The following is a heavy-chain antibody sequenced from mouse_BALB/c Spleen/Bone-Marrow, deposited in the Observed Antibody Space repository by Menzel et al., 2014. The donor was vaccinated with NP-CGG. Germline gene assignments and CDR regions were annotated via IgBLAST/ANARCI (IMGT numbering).Heavy chain of an antibody. D-gene: IGHD1-1*01. V-gene: IGHV1-15*01. CDR2: IDPETGGT. CDR3: TRGGNVSTTVVVGFDY. Sequence: QVQLQQSGAELVRPGASVTLSCKASGYTFTDYEMHWVKQTPVHGLEWIGAIDPETGGTAYNQKFKGKATLTADKSSSAAYMERRNLTSEESGVYYCTRGGNVSTTVVVGFDYWGQGTPVTVSS. J-gene: IGHJ2*01. CDR1: GYTFTDYE.